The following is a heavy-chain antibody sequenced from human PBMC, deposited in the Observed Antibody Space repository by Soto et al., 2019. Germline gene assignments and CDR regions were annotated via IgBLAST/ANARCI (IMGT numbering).Heavy chain of an antibody. Sequence: SETLSLTCTVSGGSISSSSYYWGWIRQPPGKGLEWIGSIYYSGSTYYNPSLKSRVTISVDTSKNQFSLKLSSVTAADTAVYYCASLGTMVRGVIITFPYYYGMDVWGQGTTVTVSS. CDR3: ASLGTMVRGVIITFPYYYGMDV. J-gene: IGHJ6*02. CDR2: IYYSGST. D-gene: IGHD3-10*01. CDR1: GGSISSSSYY. V-gene: IGHV4-39*01.